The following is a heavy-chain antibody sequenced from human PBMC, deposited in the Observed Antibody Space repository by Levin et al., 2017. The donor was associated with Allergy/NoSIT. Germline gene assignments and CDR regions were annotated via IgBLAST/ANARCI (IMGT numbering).Heavy chain of an antibody. Sequence: GESLKISCKASGYAFNTYGISWVRQAPGQGLEWMGWVSSNNDKPNYAQKFRGRVTMTTDTSTSTAYMELRSLRSDDTAMYYCATDWYYPDSYDSFDIWGQGTVVTVSS. CDR2: VSSNNDKP. CDR3: ATDWYYPDSYDSFDI. CDR1: GYAFNTYG. J-gene: IGHJ3*02. V-gene: IGHV1-18*01. D-gene: IGHD3-22*01.